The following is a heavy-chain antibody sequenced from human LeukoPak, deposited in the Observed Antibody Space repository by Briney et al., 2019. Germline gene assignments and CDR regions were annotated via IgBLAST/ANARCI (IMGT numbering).Heavy chain of an antibody. J-gene: IGHJ4*02. V-gene: IGHV3-9*01. D-gene: IGHD3-16*01. CDR3: AKGGKNYFYYFDY. Sequence: GRSLRLSCAASGFTFDDYAMHWVRQAPGKGLEWVSGISWNSVIIGYADSVKGRFTISRDNAKNSLHLQMNSLRAEDTALYYCAKGGKNYFYYFDYWGQGTLVTVSS. CDR1: GFTFDDYA. CDR2: ISWNSVII.